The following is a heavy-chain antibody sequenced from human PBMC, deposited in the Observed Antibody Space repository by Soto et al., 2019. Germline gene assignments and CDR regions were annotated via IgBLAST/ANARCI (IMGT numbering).Heavy chain of an antibody. V-gene: IGHV3-23*01. CDR1: GFTFNSYT. D-gene: IGHD2-8*02. J-gene: IGHJ4*01. CDR3: ARARCTGNSCYVPDY. Sequence: GGSLRLSCAASGFTFNSYTMAWVRQAPGKGQERVSSISGSSDSPSYAEYVQGRFTISRDNSRNTISLQMNSLRAEDTATYYCARARCTGNSCYVPDYWGHESLVTVAS. CDR2: ISGSSDSP.